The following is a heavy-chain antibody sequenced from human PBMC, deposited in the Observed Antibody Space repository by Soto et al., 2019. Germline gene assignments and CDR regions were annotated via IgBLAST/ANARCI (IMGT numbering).Heavy chain of an antibody. CDR3: SHLHLREFSDYTHEWDL. V-gene: IGHV2-5*01. J-gene: IGHJ6*02. CDR2: IYWNDEI. CDR1: GFSLSSSGAG. Sequence: QVTVKESVPTLAKPTQTLTLTCSFTGFSLSSSGAGVGWFPQSPGKALEWLALIYWNDEIGYSTSLASRLTNRKDPSKDHVDLTLPNLRPVDTATYSCSHLHLREFSDYTHEWDLWGQGTTVTLYS. D-gene: IGHD4-17*01.